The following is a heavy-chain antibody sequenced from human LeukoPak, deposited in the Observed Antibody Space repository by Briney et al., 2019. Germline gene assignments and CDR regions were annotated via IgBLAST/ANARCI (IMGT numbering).Heavy chain of an antibody. CDR3: ARAGGSPRTYNWFDP. V-gene: IGHV1-2*02. CDR2: INPDSGGT. Sequence: ASVKVSCKASGYTITGYYMHWVRQAPGQGLEWMGWINPDSGGTNYAQKFQDRVTMTRDTSISTAYMELSRLRPDDTAVYYCARAGGSPRTYNWFDPWGQGTLVTVSS. D-gene: IGHD5-12*01. CDR1: GYTITGYY. J-gene: IGHJ5*02.